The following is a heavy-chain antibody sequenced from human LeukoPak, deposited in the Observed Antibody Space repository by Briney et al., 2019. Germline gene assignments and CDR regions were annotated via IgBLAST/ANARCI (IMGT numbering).Heavy chain of an antibody. Sequence: SVKVSCKASGGTFSSYAISWVRQAPGQGLEWMGGIIPIFGTASYAQKFQGRVTITADESTSTAYMELSSLRSEDTAVYYCARDRIGSGWSWGWFDPWGQGTLVTVSS. CDR1: GGTFSSYA. D-gene: IGHD6-19*01. CDR3: ARDRIGSGWSWGWFDP. V-gene: IGHV1-69*13. J-gene: IGHJ5*02. CDR2: IIPIFGTA.